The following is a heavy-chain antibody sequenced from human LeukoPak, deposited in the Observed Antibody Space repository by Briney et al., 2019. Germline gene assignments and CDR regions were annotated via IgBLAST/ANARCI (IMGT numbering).Heavy chain of an antibody. CDR2: INPNSGGT. V-gene: IGHV1-2*02. CDR1: GYTFTGYY. Sequence: ASVKVSCKASGYTFTGYYMHWVRQAPGQGLEWMGWINPNSGGTNYAQKFQGRVTMTTDTSTSTAYMELRSLRSDDTAVYYCARDTMTYFDYWGQGTLVTVSS. CDR3: ARDTMTYFDY. J-gene: IGHJ4*02. D-gene: IGHD3-22*01.